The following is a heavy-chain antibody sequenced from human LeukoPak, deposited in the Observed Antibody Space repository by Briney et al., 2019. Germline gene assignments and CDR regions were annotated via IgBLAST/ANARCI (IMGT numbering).Heavy chain of an antibody. J-gene: IGHJ4*02. Sequence: GGSLRLSCAASGFTFSSYGMHWVRQAPGKGLEWVAVIWYDGGNKYYADSVKGRFTTSRDNSKNTLYLQMNSLRAEHTAVYYCARDRSYYDSMDYFDYWGQGTLVTVSS. V-gene: IGHV3-33*01. D-gene: IGHD3-22*01. CDR1: GFTFSSYG. CDR2: IWYDGGNK. CDR3: ARDRSYYDSMDYFDY.